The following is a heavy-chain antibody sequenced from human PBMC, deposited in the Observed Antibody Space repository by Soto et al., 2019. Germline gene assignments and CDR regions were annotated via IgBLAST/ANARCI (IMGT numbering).Heavy chain of an antibody. CDR2: INPNSGGT. CDR1: GYTFTGYY. Sequence: GASVKVSCKASGYTFTGYYMHWVRQAPGQGLEWMGWINPNSGGTNYAQKFQGWVTMTRDTSISTAYMELSRLRSDDTAVYYCAREGGPLTDFWSGYNYGMDVWGQGTTVTVSS. J-gene: IGHJ6*02. V-gene: IGHV1-2*04. D-gene: IGHD3-3*01. CDR3: AREGGPLTDFWSGYNYGMDV.